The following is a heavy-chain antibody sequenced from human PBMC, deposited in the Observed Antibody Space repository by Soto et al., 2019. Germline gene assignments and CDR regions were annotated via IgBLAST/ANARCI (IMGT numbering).Heavy chain of an antibody. CDR3: ARSIVVVTAADY. Sequence: QVQLVQSGAEVKKPGASVKVSCKASGYTFTSYAMHWVRQAPGQRLEGMGWINAGNGNTKYSQKFQGRVTITRDTSASTAYMGLRSLRSEDTAVYYCARSIVVVTAADYWGQGTLVTVSS. D-gene: IGHD2-21*02. J-gene: IGHJ4*02. CDR2: INAGNGNT. V-gene: IGHV1-3*01. CDR1: GYTFTSYA.